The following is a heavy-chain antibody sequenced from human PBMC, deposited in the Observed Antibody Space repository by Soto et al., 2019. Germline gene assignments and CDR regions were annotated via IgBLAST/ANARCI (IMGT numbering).Heavy chain of an antibody. CDR1: GYTFNNYG. V-gene: IGHV1-18*01. J-gene: IGHJ4*02. CDR2: ISVYNGDT. D-gene: IGHD4-17*01. CDR3: ARDQQIVLYRVTTRFDY. Sequence: QVQLVQSGAEVKKPGASVKVSCKASGYTFNNYGITWVRQAPGQGLEWMGWISVYNGDTNYAQKFQGRVTMTTDTSTSTAYMELRSLTSDDTAVYYCARDQQIVLYRVTTRFDYWGQGALISVSS.